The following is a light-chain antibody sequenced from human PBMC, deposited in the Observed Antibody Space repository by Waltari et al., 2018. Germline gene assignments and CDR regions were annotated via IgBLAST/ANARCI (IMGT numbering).Light chain of an antibody. CDR1: SSDVGGYNY. Sequence: QSALTQPASVSGSPGQSITISCTGTSSDVGGYNYVSWYQQHPGKAPKLMIYDVSKRPSGVSNRVSGSKSGNTASLTSSGLQAEDEADYYCSSYTSSSTDVFGTGTKVTVL. V-gene: IGLV2-14*01. J-gene: IGLJ1*01. CDR2: DVS. CDR3: SSYTSSSTDV.